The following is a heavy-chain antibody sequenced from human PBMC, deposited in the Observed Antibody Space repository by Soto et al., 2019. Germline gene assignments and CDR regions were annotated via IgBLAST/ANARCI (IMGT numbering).Heavy chain of an antibody. J-gene: IGHJ3*02. D-gene: IGHD2-15*01. Sequence: QVQLQESGPGLVKSSQTLSLTCTVSGGSISSDDSYWSWIRQPPGKGLEWIGFIYYRGSAHYNPSLKSRVTTSVDKSNNQFALGLSCVGAADTAVYYCARDISNVSAACASGVFDIWGQGTMVSVSS. CDR3: ARDISNVSAACASGVFDI. CDR2: IYYRGSA. V-gene: IGHV4-30-4*01. CDR1: GGSISSDDSY.